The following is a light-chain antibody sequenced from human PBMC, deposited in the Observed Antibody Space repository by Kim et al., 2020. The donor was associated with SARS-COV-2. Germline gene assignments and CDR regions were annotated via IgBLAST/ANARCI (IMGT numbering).Light chain of an antibody. J-gene: IGKJ1*01. CDR1: QSVSSN. V-gene: IGKV3-15*01. CDR2: GAS. Sequence: IVVTQSPATLSVSPVEGATLSCRASQSVSSNLAWYQQKPGQAPRLLMYGASTRATGTSPRFSGSGSGTEFTLTISSLQSEDFAVYYCQQYSNWPGTFGQGTKVEIK. CDR3: QQYSNWPGT.